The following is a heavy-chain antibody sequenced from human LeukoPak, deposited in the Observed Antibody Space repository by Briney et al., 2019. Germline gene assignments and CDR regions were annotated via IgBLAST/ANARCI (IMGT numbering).Heavy chain of an antibody. CDR1: GFTFSTYN. CDR2: ITSSSSYI. Sequence: GGSLRLSCAASGFTFSTYNMNWVRQAPGKGLEWVSSITSSSSYIYYADSVKGRFTISRDNSKNSLYLQMNSLRAEDTALYYCAKDMAAYYYASGNIDYWGQGTLVTVSS. CDR3: AKDMAAYYYASGNIDY. J-gene: IGHJ4*02. V-gene: IGHV3-21*04. D-gene: IGHD3-10*01.